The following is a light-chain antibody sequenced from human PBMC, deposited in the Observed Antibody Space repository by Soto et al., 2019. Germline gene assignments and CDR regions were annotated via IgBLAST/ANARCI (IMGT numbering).Light chain of an antibody. V-gene: IGKV3-11*01. Sequence: EIVLTQCPATLSLSPGERGTLSCRASQSVSTYLAWYQQTRGQAPRLLIYDASKRATGIPARFSGSGSGTDFTLTISSPEPEDSAVYYCQQRTNSLITFGQGTRLEIK. CDR3: QQRTNSLIT. J-gene: IGKJ5*01. CDR2: DAS. CDR1: QSVSTY.